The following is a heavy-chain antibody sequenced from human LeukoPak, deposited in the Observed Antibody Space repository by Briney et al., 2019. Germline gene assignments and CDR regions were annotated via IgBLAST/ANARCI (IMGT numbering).Heavy chain of an antibody. J-gene: IGHJ4*02. D-gene: IGHD3-10*01. CDR1: GGSISSYY. V-gene: IGHV4-59*01. Sequence: PSETLSLTCTVSGGSISSYYWSWIRQPPGKGLEWIGYIYYSGSTNYNPSLKSRVTISVDTSKNQFSLKLSSVTAADTAVYYCARVGNYYGSESYYEPYYFGYWGQGTLVTVSS. CDR2: IYYSGST. CDR3: ARVGNYYGSESYYEPYYFGY.